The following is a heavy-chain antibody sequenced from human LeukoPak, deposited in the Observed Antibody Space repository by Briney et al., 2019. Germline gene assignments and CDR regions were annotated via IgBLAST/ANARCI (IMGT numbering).Heavy chain of an antibody. CDR3: ARDGSRFVTMNWFDP. Sequence: KASETLSLTCTVSGGSISSYYWSWIRQPAGKGLEWIGYIYYSGSTNYNPSLKSRVTISVDTSKNQFSLKLNSVTAADTAMYYCARDGSRFVTMNWFDPWGQGTLVTVSS. CDR2: IYYSGST. CDR1: GGSISSYY. J-gene: IGHJ5*02. V-gene: IGHV4-59*01. D-gene: IGHD3-10*01.